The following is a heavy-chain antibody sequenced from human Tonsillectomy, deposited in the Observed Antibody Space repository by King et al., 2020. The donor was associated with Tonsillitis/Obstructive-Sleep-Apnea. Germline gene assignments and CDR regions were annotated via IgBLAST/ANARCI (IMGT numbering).Heavy chain of an antibody. D-gene: IGHD3-3*01. J-gene: IGHJ4*02. V-gene: IGHV3-30*04. CDR2: ISYDGRSK. CDR1: GFTFSKSA. CDR3: ARDHTPASFDFWSGYYLGD. Sequence: VQLVESGGGVVQPGRSLRLSCVASGFTFSKSAMHWVRQAPGKGLEWVAVISYDGRSKYYAASMKGRFTISRDNSNNTVNLQMNSLRTEDTAVYYCARDHTPASFDFWSGYYLGDWGQGTLVTVSS.